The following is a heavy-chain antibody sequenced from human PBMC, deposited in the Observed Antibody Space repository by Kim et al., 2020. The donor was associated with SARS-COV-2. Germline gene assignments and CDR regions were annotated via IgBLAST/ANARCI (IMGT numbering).Heavy chain of an antibody. V-gene: IGHV4-34*01. Sequence: SETLSLTCAVYGGSFSGYYWSWIRQPPGKGLEWIGEINHSGSTNYNPSLKSRVTISVDTSKNQFSLKLSSVTAADTAVYYCASLVVPAAPAEYFQHWGQGTLVTVSS. D-gene: IGHD2-2*01. CDR1: GGSFSGYY. CDR3: ASLVVPAAPAEYFQH. J-gene: IGHJ1*01. CDR2: INHSGST.